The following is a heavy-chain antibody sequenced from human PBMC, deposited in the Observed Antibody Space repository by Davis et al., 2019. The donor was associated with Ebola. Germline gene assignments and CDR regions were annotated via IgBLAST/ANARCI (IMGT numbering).Heavy chain of an antibody. CDR3: ARAKPYGDNDNY. J-gene: IGHJ4*02. Sequence: PSETLSLTCAVYGGSFSGYYWSWIRQPPGKGLEWIGEINHSGSTNYNPSLKSRVTISVDTSKNQFSLKLSSVTAADTAVYYCARAKPYGDNDNYWCQGTLVTVSS. V-gene: IGHV4-34*01. D-gene: IGHD4-17*01. CDR1: GGSFSGYY. CDR2: INHSGST.